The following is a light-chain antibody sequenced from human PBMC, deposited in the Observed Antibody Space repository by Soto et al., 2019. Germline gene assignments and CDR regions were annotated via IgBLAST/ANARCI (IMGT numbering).Light chain of an antibody. CDR2: GAS. CDR3: QHYGNSLWT. V-gene: IGKV3-20*01. Sequence: EIVLTQSPGTLSLSPGERATLSCRASQSVSSSYLAWYQQRPGQAPRLLIYGASSRATGIPDRFSGGGSGTDCTLTISRLEPEDFAVYYCQHYGNSLWTFGQGTKVDIK. J-gene: IGKJ1*01. CDR1: QSVSSSY.